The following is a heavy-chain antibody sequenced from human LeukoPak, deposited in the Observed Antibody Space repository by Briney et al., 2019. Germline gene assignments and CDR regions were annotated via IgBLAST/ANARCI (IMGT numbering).Heavy chain of an antibody. Sequence: SETLSLTCTVSGGSISSNGYSWSWIRQPPGKGLEWIGYIYHSGSTYYNPSLKSRVTISVDRSKNQFSLKLSSVTAADTAVYYCASEKGYSYGSWGQGTLVTVSS. V-gene: IGHV4-30-2*01. CDR1: GGSISSNGYS. D-gene: IGHD5-18*01. J-gene: IGHJ5*02. CDR3: ASEKGYSYGS. CDR2: IYHSGST.